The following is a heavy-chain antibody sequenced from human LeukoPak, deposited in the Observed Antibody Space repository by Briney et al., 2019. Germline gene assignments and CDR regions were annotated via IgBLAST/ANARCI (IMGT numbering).Heavy chain of an antibody. D-gene: IGHD3-10*01. CDR1: GGSISSSNW. V-gene: IGHV4-4*02. CDR2: IYRTGST. J-gene: IGHJ2*01. Sequence: SGTLSLTCAVSGGSISSSNWWSWVRQPPGKGPEWIGEIYRTGSTNYNPSLKSRVTMSIDESKNQFSLKLSSVTAADTAVYYCAREYYYGSGLPYFDLWGRGTLVTVSS. CDR3: AREYYYGSGLPYFDL.